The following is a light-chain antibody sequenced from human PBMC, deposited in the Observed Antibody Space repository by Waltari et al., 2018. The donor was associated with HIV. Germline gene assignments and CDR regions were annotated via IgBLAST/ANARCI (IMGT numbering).Light chain of an antibody. V-gene: IGLV2-8*01. J-gene: IGLJ2*01. CDR2: DVN. Sequence: QSALPQSPSASGSLGPSVTLSCPGTSSDVGGYNHVSWYQQYPGEAPKLIIYDVNKRPSGVPDRFSGSKSGNTASLTVSGLQGEDEAQYYCSAYAGSNNLVLFGGGTKLTVL. CDR3: SAYAGSNNLVL. CDR1: SSDVGGYNH.